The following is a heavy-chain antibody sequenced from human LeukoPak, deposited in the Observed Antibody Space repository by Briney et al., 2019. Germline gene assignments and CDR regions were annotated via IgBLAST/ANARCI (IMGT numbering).Heavy chain of an antibody. CDR3: ARAGYYGSGSYYAYFDY. V-gene: IGHV3-48*04. J-gene: IGHJ4*02. CDR1: GFTFSNYA. Sequence: GGSLRLSCAASGFTFSNYAMNWVRQTPGKGLEWVSYISSSGSTIYYADSVKGRFTISRDNAKNSLYLQMNSLRAEDTAVYYCARAGYYGSGSYYAYFDYWGQGTLVTVSS. CDR2: ISSSGSTI. D-gene: IGHD3-10*01.